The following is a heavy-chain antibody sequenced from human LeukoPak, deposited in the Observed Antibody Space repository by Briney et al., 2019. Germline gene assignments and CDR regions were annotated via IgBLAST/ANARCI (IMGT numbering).Heavy chain of an antibody. D-gene: IGHD6-19*01. CDR1: GGSFSCYY. V-gene: IGHV4-34*01. CDR2: INHSGST. J-gene: IGHJ4*02. CDR3: ARGKIAVAPGY. Sequence: SETLSLTCSVYGGSFSCYYWSWIRQPPGKGLEWIGEINHSGSTNYNPSLKSRVTISVDTSKNQFSLKLSSVTAADTAVYYCARGKIAVAPGYWGQGTLVTVSS.